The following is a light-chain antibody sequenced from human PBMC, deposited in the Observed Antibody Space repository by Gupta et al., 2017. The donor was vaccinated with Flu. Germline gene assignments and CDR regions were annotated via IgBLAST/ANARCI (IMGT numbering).Light chain of an antibody. J-gene: IGLJ3*02. CDR3: QCYDGRNRWV. V-gene: IGLV6-57*03. CDR2: EDD. Sequence: NFMLLQPHSVSESPGKTVTISCTHSSGSIASQYVQWHRQRPGSAPTPVIFEDDQRPSGVPDRFSGSIDSSSNSAYLTISGLKTDDEADYYCQCYDGRNRWVFGGGTTVTVL. CDR1: SGSIASQY.